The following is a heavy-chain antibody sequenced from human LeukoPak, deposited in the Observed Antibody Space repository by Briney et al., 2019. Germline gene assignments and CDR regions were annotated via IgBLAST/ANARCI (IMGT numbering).Heavy chain of an antibody. J-gene: IGHJ4*02. V-gene: IGHV4-59*12. Sequence: PSETLSLTCTVSGGSISRYYWSWIRQPPGKGLEWIGYIYYSGSTNYNPSLKSRVTISVDTSKNQFSLKLSSVTAADTAVYYCARGGVAVAGLDYWGQGTLVTVSS. CDR3: ARGGVAVAGLDY. D-gene: IGHD6-19*01. CDR2: IYYSGST. CDR1: GGSISRYY.